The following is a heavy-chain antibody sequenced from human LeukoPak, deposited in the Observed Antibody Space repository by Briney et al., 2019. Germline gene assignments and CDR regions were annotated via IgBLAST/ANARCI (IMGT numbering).Heavy chain of an antibody. Sequence: GGSLRLSCAASGFTFSDYAMHWVRQAPGKELKYVSAISYNGNGKHYADSVKGRFTISRDNSQSTLNLQMDNLRAEDTAFYYCARGDDILTGSTKPFDYWGQGTLVTVSS. CDR2: ISYNGNGK. CDR1: GFTFSDYA. V-gene: IGHV3-64*02. J-gene: IGHJ4*02. CDR3: ARGDDILTGSTKPFDY. D-gene: IGHD3-9*01.